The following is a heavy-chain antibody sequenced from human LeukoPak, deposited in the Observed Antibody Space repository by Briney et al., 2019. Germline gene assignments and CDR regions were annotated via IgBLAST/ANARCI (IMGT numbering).Heavy chain of an antibody. V-gene: IGHV4-31*03. J-gene: IGHJ3*02. CDR3: ARGVTSPLDAFDI. D-gene: IGHD1-26*01. Sequence: SQTLSLTCTVSGGSINSGDYYWSWIRQHPGKGLEWIGYIYDSGITYYNPSLKSRVTISVDTSKNQFSLKLSSVTAADTAVYYCARGVTSPLDAFDIWGQGTTVTVSS. CDR1: GGSINSGDYY. CDR2: IYDSGIT.